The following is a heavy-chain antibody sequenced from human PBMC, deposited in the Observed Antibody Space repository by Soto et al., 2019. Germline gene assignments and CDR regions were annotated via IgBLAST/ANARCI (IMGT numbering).Heavy chain of an antibody. J-gene: IGHJ4*02. CDR3: AREGGVYCSGGSCYFDY. Sequence: QVQLVQSGAEVKKPGASVKVSCKASGYTFTSYGISWVRQAPGQGLEWMGWISAYNGNTNYAQKLQGRVTMTTDTATSTAYMELRSRRSDDTAVYYCAREGGVYCSGGSCYFDYWGQGTLVTVSS. V-gene: IGHV1-18*01. D-gene: IGHD2-15*01. CDR2: ISAYNGNT. CDR1: GYTFTSYG.